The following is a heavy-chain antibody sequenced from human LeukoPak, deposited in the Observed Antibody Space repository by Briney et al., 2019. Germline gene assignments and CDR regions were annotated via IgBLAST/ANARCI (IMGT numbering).Heavy chain of an antibody. CDR2: IIPIFGTA. D-gene: IGHD3-10*01. CDR1: GGTFSSYA. V-gene: IGHV1-69*06. CDR3: ARVLFNVDYYGSGSYGSYYYYMDV. J-gene: IGHJ6*03. Sequence: GASVKVSCKASGGTFSSYAISWVRQAPGQGLEWMGGIIPIFGTANYAQKVQGRVTITADKSTSTAYMELSSLRSEDTAVYYCARVLFNVDYYGSGSYGSYYYYMDVWGKGTTVTVSS.